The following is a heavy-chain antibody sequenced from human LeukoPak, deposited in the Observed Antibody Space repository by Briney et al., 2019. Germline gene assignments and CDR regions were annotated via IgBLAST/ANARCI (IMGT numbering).Heavy chain of an antibody. CDR1: GYTFTGYY. J-gene: IGHJ4*02. Sequence: GASVKVSCKASGYTFTGYYMHWVRQAPGQGLEWMGWINPNSGDTNYTQKFQGRVTMTRDTSITTAYMELSRLRSDDTAVYYCARGIVVVPPSMGRWGQGTLVTVSS. CDR3: ARGIVVVPPSMGR. D-gene: IGHD2-2*01. CDR2: INPNSGDT. V-gene: IGHV1-2*02.